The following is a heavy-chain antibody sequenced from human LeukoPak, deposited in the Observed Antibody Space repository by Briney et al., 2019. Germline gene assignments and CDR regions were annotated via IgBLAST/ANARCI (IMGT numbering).Heavy chain of an antibody. Sequence: GGSLRLSCAASGFTFSNYGMHWVRQAPGKGLEWEAVIWYDGSDKYHADSVKGRFTISRDNSKNTLYLQMNSLRVEDTAVYYCARPVVLGAYLRGAYYFDSWGQGTLVTVSS. CDR3: ARPVVLGAYLRGAYYFDS. V-gene: IGHV3-33*01. CDR1: GFTFSNYG. CDR2: IWYDGSDK. D-gene: IGHD3-16*01. J-gene: IGHJ4*02.